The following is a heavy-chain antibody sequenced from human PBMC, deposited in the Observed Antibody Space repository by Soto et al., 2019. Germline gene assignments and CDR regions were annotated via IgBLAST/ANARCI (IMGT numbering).Heavy chain of an antibody. Sequence: QVQLQESGPGLVKPSQTLSLTCTVSCGSISSGDYYWSWVRQPQGKGLEWIGYIYYSGSTYYNPSLMSRVTLSVNTSKPQSSLNLRSVTAADTSVYYLPRTNFMNTGEGADYWGQGTLVTVSS. D-gene: IGHD3-16*01. CDR1: CGSISSGDYY. V-gene: IGHV4-30-4*01. CDR3: PRTNFMNTGEGADY. J-gene: IGHJ4*02. CDR2: IYYSGST.